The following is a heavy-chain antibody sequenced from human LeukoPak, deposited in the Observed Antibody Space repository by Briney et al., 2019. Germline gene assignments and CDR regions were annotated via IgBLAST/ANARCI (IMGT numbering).Heavy chain of an antibody. CDR2: IIPILGIA. CDR1: GGTFSSYA. CDR3: AREDYGGNSVGY. V-gene: IGHV1-69*04. D-gene: IGHD4-17*01. Sequence: SVTVSCKASGGTFSSYAISWVRQAPGQGLEWMGRIIPILGIANYAQKFQGRVTITADKSTSTAYMELSSLRSEDTAVYYCAREDYGGNSVGYWGQGTLVTVSS. J-gene: IGHJ4*02.